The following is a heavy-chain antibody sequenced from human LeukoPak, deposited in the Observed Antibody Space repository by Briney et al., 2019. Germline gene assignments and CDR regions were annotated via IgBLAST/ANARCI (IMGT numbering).Heavy chain of an antibody. D-gene: IGHD1-1*01. CDR2: INHSGST. CDR3: ARGWNDALDY. CDR1: GGSFSGYY. V-gene: IGHV4-34*01. J-gene: IGHJ4*02. Sequence: SETLSLTCAVYGGSFSGYYWSWIRQPPGKGLEWIGEINHSGSTNYNPSLKSRVTISVDTSKNQFSLKLSSMTAADTAVYYCARGWNDALDYWGQGTLVTVSS.